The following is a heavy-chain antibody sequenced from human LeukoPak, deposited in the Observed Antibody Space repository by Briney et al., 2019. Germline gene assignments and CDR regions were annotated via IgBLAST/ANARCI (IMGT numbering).Heavy chain of an antibody. CDR2: INRSGTNI. J-gene: IGHJ4*02. V-gene: IGHV3-48*03. CDR3: ARHTYSGGKFDC. D-gene: IGHD5-12*01. CDR1: GFSFSNYE. Sequence: GGSLRLSCAASGFSFSNYEMNWVRQAPGKGLEWVSYINRSGTNIYYADSVKGRFTISRDNAKSSLYLQMNSLRAEDTAVYYCARHTYSGGKFDCWGQGTLVTVS.